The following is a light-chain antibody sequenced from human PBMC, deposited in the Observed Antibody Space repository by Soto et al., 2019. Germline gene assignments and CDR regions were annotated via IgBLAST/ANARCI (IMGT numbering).Light chain of an antibody. Sequence: EIVMTQSPATLSVSPRERATLSCRASQSISANLAWYQQKPGQTPRLLIYGASTGASGVPAKFSGSGSGTEFTLTISSLQSEDFAVYYCQQYNNWPRTFGQGTKVDIK. V-gene: IGKV3-15*01. CDR3: QQYNNWPRT. CDR1: QSISAN. J-gene: IGKJ1*01. CDR2: GAS.